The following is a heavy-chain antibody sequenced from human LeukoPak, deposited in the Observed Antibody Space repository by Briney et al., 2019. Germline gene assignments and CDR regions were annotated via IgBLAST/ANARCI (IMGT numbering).Heavy chain of an antibody. CDR2: IRYDGSNK. J-gene: IGHJ3*02. V-gene: IGHV3-30*02. Sequence: PGGSLRLSCAASGLTFRSYGMHWVRQAPGKGLEWVAFIRYDGSNKYYADSVKGRFTISRDNSKNTLYLQMNSLRAEDTAVYYCAKDRFGGKFLEYSSNYGAFDIWGQGTMVTVSS. D-gene: IGHD6-6*01. CDR1: GLTFRSYG. CDR3: AKDRFGGKFLEYSSNYGAFDI.